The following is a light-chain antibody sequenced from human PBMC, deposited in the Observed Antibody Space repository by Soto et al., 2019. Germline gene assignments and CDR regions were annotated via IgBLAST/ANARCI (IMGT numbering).Light chain of an antibody. CDR3: SSYTSSSRLV. V-gene: IGLV2-14*01. Sequence: QSALTQPASVSGSPGQSITISCTGTTSDVGGYNYVSWYQQYPGKAPKLMIYDVSNRPSGVSNRFSGSKSGNTASLTISGLQAEDEADYYCSSYTSSSRLVFGTGTKVTVL. CDR1: TSDVGGYNY. J-gene: IGLJ1*01. CDR2: DVS.